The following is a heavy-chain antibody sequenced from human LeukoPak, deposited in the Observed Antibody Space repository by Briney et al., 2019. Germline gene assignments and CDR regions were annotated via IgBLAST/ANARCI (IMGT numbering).Heavy chain of an antibody. CDR2: IYYSGST. CDR3: VRDRRYSYGYSGPDY. CDR1: GDSINSGSYY. V-gene: IGHV4-39*02. J-gene: IGHJ4*02. Sequence: SETLSLTCTVSGDSINSGSYYWVWIRQPPGKGLEWIGSIYYSGSTYYSPSLKSRVTISVDTSKIQFSLRLSSVSAADTAVYYCVRDRRYSYGYSGPDYWGQGTLVTVSS. D-gene: IGHD5-18*01.